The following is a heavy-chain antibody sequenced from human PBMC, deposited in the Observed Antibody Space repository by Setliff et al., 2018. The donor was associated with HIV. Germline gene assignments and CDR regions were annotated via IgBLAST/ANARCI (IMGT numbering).Heavy chain of an antibody. CDR3: ARRAFCSSTTCFDY. V-gene: IGHV3-30*14. Sequence: PGGSLRLSCAASGFTFGSYPMHWVRQAPGKGLEWVAVISYGGGLKLYADSVKGRFTISRDFSKNTMYLQMNSLRVEDTAVYYCARRAFCSSTTCFDYWGQGTLVTVSS. D-gene: IGHD2-2*01. CDR2: ISYGGGLK. CDR1: GFTFGSYP. J-gene: IGHJ4*02.